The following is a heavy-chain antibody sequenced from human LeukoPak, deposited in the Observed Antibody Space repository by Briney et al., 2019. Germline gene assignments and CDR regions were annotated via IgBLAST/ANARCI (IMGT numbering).Heavy chain of an antibody. CDR2: INSYGAYT. V-gene: IGHV3-23*01. CDR3: AKDSAAPISITMVRGRWYFDY. CDR1: GFTFSSYD. J-gene: IGHJ4*02. Sequence: PGGSLRLSCAGSGFTFSSYDMSWVRQAPGKGLEWVSTINSYGAYTFYADSVKGRFTISRDNSKNTLYLQMNSLRAEDTAVYYCAKDSAAPISITMVRGRWYFDYWGQGTLVTVSS. D-gene: IGHD3-10*01.